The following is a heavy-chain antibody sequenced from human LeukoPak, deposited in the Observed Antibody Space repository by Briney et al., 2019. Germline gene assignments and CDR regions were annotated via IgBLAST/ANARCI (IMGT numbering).Heavy chain of an antibody. V-gene: IGHV1-8*01. CDR1: GYTFTSYD. Sequence: ASVKVSCKASGYTFTSYDINWVRQATGQGLEWMGWMNPNSGNTGYAQKFQGRVNMTRNTSISTAYMELSSLRSEDTAVYYCAGIGIVVVPAATNYYYYGMDVWGQGTTVTVSS. CDR3: AGIGIVVVPAATNYYYYGMDV. CDR2: MNPNSGNT. D-gene: IGHD2-2*01. J-gene: IGHJ6*02.